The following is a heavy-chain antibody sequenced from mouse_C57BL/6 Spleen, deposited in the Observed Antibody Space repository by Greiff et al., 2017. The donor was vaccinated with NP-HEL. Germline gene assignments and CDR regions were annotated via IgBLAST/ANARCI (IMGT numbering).Heavy chain of an antibody. CDR3: ARVPYAMDY. CDR2: ISDCGSYT. CDR1: GFPFRSYA. Sequence: DVKLVESGGGLVKPGGSLKLSCAASGFPFRSYALSLFRPTPETSLAWVATISDCGSYTSYPDNVKVRFTISRDNAKNNLYLQMSHLKSEDTAMYYCARVPYAMDYWGQGTSVTVSS. V-gene: IGHV5-4*03. D-gene: IGHD6-1*01. J-gene: IGHJ4*01.